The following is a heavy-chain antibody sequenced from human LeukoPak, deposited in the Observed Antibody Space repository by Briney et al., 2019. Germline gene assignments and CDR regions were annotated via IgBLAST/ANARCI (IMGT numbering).Heavy chain of an antibody. D-gene: IGHD6-13*01. CDR2: IKEDGSDK. CDR3: ASHSSSWYEDYYYYYMDV. V-gene: IGHV3-7*01. J-gene: IGHJ6*03. Sequence: GGSLRLSCAASGFIFSSYWMAWVRQAPGKGLEWVANIKEDGSDKNYVDSVKGRFTISRDNSKNTLYLQMNSLRAEDTAVYYCASHSSSWYEDYYYYYMDVWGKGTTVTISS. CDR1: GFIFSSYW.